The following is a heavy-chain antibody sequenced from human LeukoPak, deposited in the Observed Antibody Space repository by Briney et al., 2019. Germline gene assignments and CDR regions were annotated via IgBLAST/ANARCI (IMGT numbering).Heavy chain of an antibody. CDR3: AKTGGGRYS. CDR2: ISSSGTTI. CDR1: GFTFSSYE. V-gene: IGHV3-48*03. D-gene: IGHD3-10*01. J-gene: IGHJ5*02. Sequence: GGSLRLSCAASGFTFSSYEMNWVRQAPGKGLEWVSYISSSGTTIYYAASVKGRFTISRDNSKDTLYLQMNSLRADDTAVYYCAKTGGGRYSWGQGTLVTVSS.